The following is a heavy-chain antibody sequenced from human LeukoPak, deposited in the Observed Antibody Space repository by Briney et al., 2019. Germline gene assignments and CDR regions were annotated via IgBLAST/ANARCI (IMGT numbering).Heavy chain of an antibody. CDR3: ARELVHFDY. CDR2: INHSGST. CDR1: GGSFSCYY. V-gene: IGHV4-34*01. Sequence: SETLSLTCAVYGGSFSCYYWSWIRQPPGKGLEWIGEINHSGSTNYNPSLKSRVTISVDTSKNQFSLKLSSVTAADTAVYYCARELVHFDYWGQGTLVTVSS. J-gene: IGHJ4*02. D-gene: IGHD1-1*01.